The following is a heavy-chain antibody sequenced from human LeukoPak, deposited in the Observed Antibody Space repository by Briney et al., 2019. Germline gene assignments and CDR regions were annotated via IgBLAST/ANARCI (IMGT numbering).Heavy chain of an antibody. D-gene: IGHD1-26*01. CDR1: GDSLCRSDW. CDR3: AKTRSGTYYGDSFDV. V-gene: IGHV4-28*05. Sequence: SETLSLTCAVSGDSLCRSDWWAWTRRPPGKGLDWLGNICYSGRIYHNMSLQSRDSMSVDSSKNQFSLRLASVTAVDTAVYYCAKTRSGTYYGDSFDVWGPGILVTVSS. CDR2: ICYSGRI. J-gene: IGHJ3*01.